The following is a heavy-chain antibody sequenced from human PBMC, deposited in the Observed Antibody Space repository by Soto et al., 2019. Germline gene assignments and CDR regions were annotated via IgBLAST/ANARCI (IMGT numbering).Heavy chain of an antibody. V-gene: IGHV3-23*01. CDR1: GFTFSSFA. D-gene: IGHD6-19*01. Sequence: EVQLLESGGKSIQPGGSLRLSCAASGFTFSSFAMNWVRQAPGRGLEWVSIISGSGGVSYYSDSVRGRFTISRDNSKNTLYLQMDGLRDDDTATYYCATRFGSGWSRYNWFGPWGQGTQVTVSS. CDR3: ATRFGSGWSRYNWFGP. J-gene: IGHJ5*02. CDR2: ISGSGGVS.